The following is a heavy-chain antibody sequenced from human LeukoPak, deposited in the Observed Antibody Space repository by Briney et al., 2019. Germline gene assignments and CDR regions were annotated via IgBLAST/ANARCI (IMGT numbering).Heavy chain of an antibody. Sequence: PGRSLRLSCAASGFTFSSYAMSWVSQAPGKGLEWVSAISGSGGSTYYADSVKGRFTISRDNSKNTLYLQMNSLRAEDTAVYYCAKDQRAVAGTFDYWGQGTLVTVSS. CDR2: ISGSGGST. D-gene: IGHD6-19*01. V-gene: IGHV3-23*01. CDR1: GFTFSSYA. J-gene: IGHJ4*02. CDR3: AKDQRAVAGTFDY.